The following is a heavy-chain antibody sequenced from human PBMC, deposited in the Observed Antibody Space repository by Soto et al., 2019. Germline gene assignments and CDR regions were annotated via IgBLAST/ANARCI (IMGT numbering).Heavy chain of an antibody. J-gene: IGHJ5*02. Sequence: SETLSLTCTVSGGSISSSNHYWGWIRQPPGKGLEWIGSIHQSGSTYYNPSLKSRVTTSVDTSKNQFSLKLSSVTAADTAVYYCARTRVFGSGSYRPWGQGTLVTVSS. CDR1: GGSISSSNHY. CDR2: IHQSGST. V-gene: IGHV4-39*01. CDR3: ARTRVFGSGSYRP. D-gene: IGHD3-10*01.